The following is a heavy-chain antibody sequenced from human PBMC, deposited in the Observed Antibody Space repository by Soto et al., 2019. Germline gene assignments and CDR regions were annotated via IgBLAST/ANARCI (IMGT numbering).Heavy chain of an antibody. Sequence: QVQLQESGPGLVKPSQTLSLTCIVSGGSIRSGGYFWSWIRQHPGKGLEWIGNIYYNSGSTYYTPSLKSRVSISLDASKKQCSLDLRSVTAADTAVYFCTSDKPLPYNCNSGKGYYGMDVWGQGTTGIVS. D-gene: IGHD1-20*01. CDR2: IYYNSGST. V-gene: IGHV4-31*03. CDR1: GGSIRSGGYF. CDR3: TSDKPLPYNCNSGKGYYGMDV. J-gene: IGHJ6*02.